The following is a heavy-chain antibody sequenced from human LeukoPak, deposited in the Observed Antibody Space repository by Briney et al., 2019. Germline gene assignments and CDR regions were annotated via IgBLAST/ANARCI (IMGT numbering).Heavy chain of an antibody. CDR2: IWSGGTDK. Sequence: GGSLRLSCAASGFTFSNYGMHWVRQAPGKGLEWVAVIWSGGTDKYYADSVKGRFTISRDNAENSLYLQMNSLRAEDTAVYYCARRYCSSTSCTLDYWGQGTLVTVSS. CDR1: GFTFSNYG. V-gene: IGHV3-33*08. J-gene: IGHJ4*02. D-gene: IGHD2-2*01. CDR3: ARRYCSSTSCTLDY.